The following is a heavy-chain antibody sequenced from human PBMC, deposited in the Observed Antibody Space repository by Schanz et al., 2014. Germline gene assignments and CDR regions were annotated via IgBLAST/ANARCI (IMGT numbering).Heavy chain of an antibody. J-gene: IGHJ6*02. CDR3: ARDHPHRGVTGYYNDV. Sequence: VQLVESGGGLVKPGGSLRLSCAASGFIFNDYYMNWIRQAPGKGLEWVASINQDGYDKHYVDSVEGRFTISRDNAKKSLYLQMNSLRDEDTAVYYCARDHPHRGVTGYYNDVWGQGTSVTVSS. CDR2: INQDGYDK. D-gene: IGHD3-9*01. CDR1: GFIFNDYY. V-gene: IGHV3-7*01.